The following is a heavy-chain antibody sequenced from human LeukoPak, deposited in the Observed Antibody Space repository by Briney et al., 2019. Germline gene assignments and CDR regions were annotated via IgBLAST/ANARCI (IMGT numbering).Heavy chain of an antibody. CDR2: IKQDGSEK. CDR3: ARDLGGPWTY. Sequence: PGGSLRLSCAASGFIFSNYWMGWVRQAPGTGLEWVANIKQDGSEKYYVDSVKGRFTISRDNAKNSLYLQMNSLRDEDTAVYYCARDLGGPWTYWGQGTLVTVSS. CDR1: GFIFSNYW. J-gene: IGHJ4*02. D-gene: IGHD3/OR15-3a*01. V-gene: IGHV3-7*01.